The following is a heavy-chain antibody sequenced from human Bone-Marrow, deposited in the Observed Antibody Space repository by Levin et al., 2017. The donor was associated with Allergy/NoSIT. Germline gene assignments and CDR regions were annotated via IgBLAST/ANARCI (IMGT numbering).Heavy chain of an antibody. CDR2: IDPNSGGT. CDR1: GYTFTGYY. CDR3: ARDQMVGYDILTGYDFDL. V-gene: IGHV1-2*02. D-gene: IGHD3-9*01. J-gene: IGHJ4*02. Sequence: ASVKVSCKASGYTFTGYYMHWVRQAPGQGLEWMGWIDPNSGGTNYAQKFQGRVTMARDTSISTAYMELSRLRSDDTAVYYCARDQMVGYDILTGYDFDLWGQGSLVTVSS.